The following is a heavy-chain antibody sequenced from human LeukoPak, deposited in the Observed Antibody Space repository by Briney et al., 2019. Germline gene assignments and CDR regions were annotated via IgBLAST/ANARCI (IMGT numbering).Heavy chain of an antibody. CDR3: ARRRRRGSSWGFDY. J-gene: IGHJ4*02. D-gene: IGHD6-13*01. Sequence: PSETLSLTWAVDGGSLSGYYWSWIRQPPGKGLEWNGEINHSGSTNYNPSLKTRVTISVDTSKNQFSLKLSSVTAADTAVYYCARRRRRGSSWGFDYWGQGTLVTVSS. CDR2: INHSGST. CDR1: GGSLSGYY. V-gene: IGHV4-34*01.